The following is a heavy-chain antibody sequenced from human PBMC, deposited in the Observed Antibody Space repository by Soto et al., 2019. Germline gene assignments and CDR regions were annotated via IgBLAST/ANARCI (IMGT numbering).Heavy chain of an antibody. V-gene: IGHV1-69*01. CDR2: IIPIFGTA. Sequence: QVQLVQSGAEVKKPGSSVKVSCKASGGTFSSYAISWVRQAPGQGLEWMGGIIPIFGTANYAQKFQGRVTITADESTHTAYMELSSLRSEDTAVYYCARAQYYYDSSGYYPWFYWGQGTLVTVSS. D-gene: IGHD3-22*01. CDR1: GGTFSSYA. CDR3: ARAQYYYDSSGYYPWFY. J-gene: IGHJ4*02.